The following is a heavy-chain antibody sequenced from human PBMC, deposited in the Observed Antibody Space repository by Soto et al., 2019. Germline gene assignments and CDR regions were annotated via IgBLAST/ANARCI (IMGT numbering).Heavy chain of an antibody. D-gene: IGHD4-17*01. CDR2: IIPILGIA. CDR1: GYTFTSYG. Sequence: SVKVSCKASGYTFTSYGISWVRQAPGQGLEWMGRIIPILGIANYAQKFQGRVTITADKSTSTAYMELRSLRSDDTAVYYCARVDGGLGAFDIWGQGTMVTVSS. V-gene: IGHV1-69*04. J-gene: IGHJ3*02. CDR3: ARVDGGLGAFDI.